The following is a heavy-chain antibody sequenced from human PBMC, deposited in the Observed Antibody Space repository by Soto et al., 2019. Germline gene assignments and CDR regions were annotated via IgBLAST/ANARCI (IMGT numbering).Heavy chain of an antibody. CDR3: ARASEVVAALNWFDP. Sequence: PSETLSLTCTVSGGSISSGGYYWSWIRQHPGKGLEWIGYIYYSGSTYYNPSLKSRVTISVDTSKNQFSLKLSSVTAADTAVYYCARASEVVAALNWFDPWGQGTLVTVSS. V-gene: IGHV4-31*03. J-gene: IGHJ5*02. D-gene: IGHD2-15*01. CDR1: GGSISSGGYY. CDR2: IYYSGST.